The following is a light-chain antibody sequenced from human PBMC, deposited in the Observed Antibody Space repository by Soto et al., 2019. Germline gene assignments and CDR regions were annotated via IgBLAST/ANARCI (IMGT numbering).Light chain of an antibody. CDR2: WAS. CDR3: QQYYNNPRT. CDR1: QSVLYGSNTKNY. Sequence: DIVMTQSPESLAVSLGERATINFKSSQSVLYGSNTKNYLAWYQQKPGQPPRLLISWASTRESGVPDRFSGSGSGTDFTLTITSLQAEDVAVYYCQQYYNNPRTFGQGTKVDI. V-gene: IGKV4-1*01. J-gene: IGKJ1*01.